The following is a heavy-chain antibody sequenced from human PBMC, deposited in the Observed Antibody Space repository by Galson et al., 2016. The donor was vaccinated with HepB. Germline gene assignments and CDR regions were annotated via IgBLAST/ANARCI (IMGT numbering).Heavy chain of an antibody. CDR3: AKAYFGYFDY. D-gene: IGHD2/OR15-2a*01. Sequence: QSGAEVKKPGESLKISCKGSGYSFTTYWIGWVRQMPGKGLEWLGIIYPGDSHTTYSPAFQGQITIPADKSVSTAYLQWSSLKDSDTAMYYCAKAYFGYFDYWGQGAMVTISS. CDR1: GYSFTTYW. V-gene: IGHV5-51*01. J-gene: IGHJ4*02. CDR2: IYPGDSHT.